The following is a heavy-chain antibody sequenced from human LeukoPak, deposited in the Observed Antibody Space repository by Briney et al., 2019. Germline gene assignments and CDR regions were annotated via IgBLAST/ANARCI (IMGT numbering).Heavy chain of an antibody. CDR1: GGSISSGSYY. CDR2: IYTSGST. Sequence: SETLSLTCTVSGGSISSGSYYWSWIRQPAGKGLEWIGRIYTSGSTNYNPSLKSRVTISVDTSKNQFSLKLSSVTAADTAVYYCARRDTASIGYYYYYYMDVWGKGTTVTVSS. D-gene: IGHD5-18*01. CDR3: ARRDTASIGYYYYYYMDV. J-gene: IGHJ6*03. V-gene: IGHV4-61*02.